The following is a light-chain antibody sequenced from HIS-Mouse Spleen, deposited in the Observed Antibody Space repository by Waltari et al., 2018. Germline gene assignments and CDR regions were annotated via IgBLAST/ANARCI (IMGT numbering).Light chain of an antibody. CDR2: KAS. Sequence: DIQMTQSPSTLSASVGDRVTLTCRASQSISSWLAWYQQQPGKAPKLLIYKASSLESGVPSRFSGSGSGTEFTLTISSLQPDDFATYYCQQYNSYSPKYTFGQGTKLEIK. J-gene: IGKJ2*01. CDR3: QQYNSYSPKYT. V-gene: IGKV1-5*03. CDR1: QSISSW.